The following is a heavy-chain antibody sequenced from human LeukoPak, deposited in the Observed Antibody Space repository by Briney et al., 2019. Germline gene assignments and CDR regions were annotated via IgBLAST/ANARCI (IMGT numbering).Heavy chain of an antibody. V-gene: IGHV3-23*01. Sequence: GGSLRLSCAASGFTFSSFAMSWVRQAPWKGLEWVSSISSSGANTYYADSVKGRFTISRDNSKNTLYLQVSGLRAEDTAVYYCAKRDRPCSGDCSAPYYFDYWGQGTLVTASS. CDR1: GFTFSSFA. J-gene: IGHJ4*02. CDR2: ISSSGANT. D-gene: IGHD2-21*02. CDR3: AKRDRPCSGDCSAPYYFDY.